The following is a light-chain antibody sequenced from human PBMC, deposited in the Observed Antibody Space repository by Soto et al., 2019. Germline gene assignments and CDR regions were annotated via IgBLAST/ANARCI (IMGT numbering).Light chain of an antibody. CDR1: SSNIGSNT. J-gene: IGLJ2*01. Sequence: QSVLTQPPSASGTPGQRVTISCSGSSSNIGSNTVNWYQQLPGTAPKLLIYSNNQRPSGVPDRFSGSKSGTSASLAISGLQSEDEDDYYCAAWADSLNGAVFGGGTKLTVL. CDR3: AAWADSLNGAV. CDR2: SNN. V-gene: IGLV1-44*01.